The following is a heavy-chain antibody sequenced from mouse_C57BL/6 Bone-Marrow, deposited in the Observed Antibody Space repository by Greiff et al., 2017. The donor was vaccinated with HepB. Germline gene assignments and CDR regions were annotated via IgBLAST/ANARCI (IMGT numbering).Heavy chain of an antibody. CDR2: IWSGGST. J-gene: IGHJ3*01. Sequence: VMLVESGPGLVQPSQSLSITCTVSGFSLTSYGVHWVRQSPGKGLEWLGVIWSGGSTDYNAAFISRLSISKDNSKSQVFFKMNSLQADDTAIYYCARGLYYYGSGAYWGQGTLVTVSA. V-gene: IGHV2-2*01. CDR1: GFSLTSYG. D-gene: IGHD1-1*01. CDR3: ARGLYYYGSGAY.